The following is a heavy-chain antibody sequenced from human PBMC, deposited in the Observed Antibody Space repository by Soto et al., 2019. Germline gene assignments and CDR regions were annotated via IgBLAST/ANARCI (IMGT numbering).Heavy chain of an antibody. D-gene: IGHD1-26*01. CDR2: ISGDGYTS. CDR1: GFTFSSYA. Sequence: EVQLLESGGGLVQPGGSLRLSCAASGFTFSSYAMTWVRQVPGKGLQWVSSISGDGYTSFHAESVKGRFTMSRDNSKNTLYLQMNSLRADDTAVYYCAADVGGYLCDYWGQGTLVTVSS. CDR3: AADVGGYLCDY. J-gene: IGHJ4*02. V-gene: IGHV3-23*01.